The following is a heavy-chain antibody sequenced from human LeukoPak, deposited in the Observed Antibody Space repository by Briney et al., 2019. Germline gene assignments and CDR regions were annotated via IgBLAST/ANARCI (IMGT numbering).Heavy chain of an antibody. D-gene: IGHD2-2*01. CDR1: GFTFSSYG. V-gene: IGHV3-23*01. CDR2: ISGSGSNT. J-gene: IGHJ3*02. Sequence: RPGGSLRLSCVVSGFTFSSYGMSWVRQAPGKGLEWVSGISGSGSNTYYADSVKGRFTISRDNSKNTLYLQMDSLRAEDTAVYSCAKDRRTLSSSDIWGQGTMVTVSS. CDR3: AKDRRTLSSSDI.